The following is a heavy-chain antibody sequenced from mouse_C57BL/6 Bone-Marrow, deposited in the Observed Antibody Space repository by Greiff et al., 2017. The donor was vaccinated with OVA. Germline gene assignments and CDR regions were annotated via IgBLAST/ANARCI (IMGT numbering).Heavy chain of an antibody. V-gene: IGHV1-81*01. CDR1: GYTFTSYG. J-gene: IGHJ3*01. CDR3: ARGMTTVVARPWFAY. CDR2: IYPRSGNT. Sequence: QVQLQQSGAELARPGASVKLSCKASGYTFTSYGISWVKQRTGQGLEWIGEIYPRSGNTYYNEKFKGKATLTVDKSSSTAYMELRSLTSEDAAVYFCARGMTTVVARPWFAYWGQGTLVTVSA. D-gene: IGHD1-1*01.